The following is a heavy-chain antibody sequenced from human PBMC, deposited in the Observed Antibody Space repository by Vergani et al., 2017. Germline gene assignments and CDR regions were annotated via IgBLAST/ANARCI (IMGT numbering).Heavy chain of an antibody. CDR3: AKVSDNEAGFDS. V-gene: IGHV3-21*01. CDR2: ISSSSSYI. CDR1: GFTFSSYS. J-gene: IGHJ4*02. Sequence: EVQLVESGGGLVKPGGSLRLSCAASGFTFSSYSMNWVRQAPGKGLEWVSSISSSSSYIYYADSVKGRFTISRDNAKNSLYLQMNSLRAEDTAVYYCAKVSDNEAGFDSWGQGALVTVSS. D-gene: IGHD6-19*01.